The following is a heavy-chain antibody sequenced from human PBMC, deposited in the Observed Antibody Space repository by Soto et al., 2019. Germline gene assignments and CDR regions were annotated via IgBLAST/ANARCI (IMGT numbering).Heavy chain of an antibody. CDR3: ARDIASPGGDYFDS. CDR2: ISTGGAYM. D-gene: IGHD2-21*01. Sequence: EVQLVESGGGLVKAGGSLRLFCTASGFTFRNYNMNWVRQAPGKGLEWVSSISTGGAYMIYADSVKGRFTMSRDNAQNSLFLQIDSPRAEDTAVYYCARDIASPGGDYFDSWGQGTLVTVSS. J-gene: IGHJ4*02. V-gene: IGHV3-21*06. CDR1: GFTFRNYN.